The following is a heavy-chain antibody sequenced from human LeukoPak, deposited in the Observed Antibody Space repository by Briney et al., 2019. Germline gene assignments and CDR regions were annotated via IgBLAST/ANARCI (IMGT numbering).Heavy chain of an antibody. D-gene: IGHD6-13*01. CDR2: IKEDGSLK. Sequence: GGSLRLSCAASGFGFSNFWMSWVRQAPGKGPEWVANIKEDGSLKNYVDSVEGRFTVSRDNAKNTLYLQMNSLRAEDTAVYYCARFIAAPCSFDYWGRGTLVTVSS. J-gene: IGHJ4*02. CDR3: ARFIAAPCSFDY. V-gene: IGHV3-7*01. CDR1: GFGFSNFW.